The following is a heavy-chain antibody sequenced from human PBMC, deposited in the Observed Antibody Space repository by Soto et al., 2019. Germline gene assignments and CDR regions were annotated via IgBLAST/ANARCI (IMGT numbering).Heavy chain of an antibody. J-gene: IGHJ6*02. CDR3: ARDTGSGYAHGTYYYYYGMDV. D-gene: IGHD5-12*01. CDR1: GFTFSSYA. Sequence: QVQLVESGGGVVQPGRSLRLSCAASGFTFSSYAIHWVRQAPGKGLQWVAVISYDGSNKYYADSVKGRFTISRDNSKNTLYLQMNSLRAEDTAVYYCARDTGSGYAHGTYYYYYGMDVWGQGTTVTVSS. V-gene: IGHV3-30-3*01. CDR2: ISYDGSNK.